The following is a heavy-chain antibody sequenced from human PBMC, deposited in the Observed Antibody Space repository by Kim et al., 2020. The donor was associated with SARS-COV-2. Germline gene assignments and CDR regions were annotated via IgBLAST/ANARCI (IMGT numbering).Heavy chain of an antibody. CDR1: GFRFDDAA. J-gene: IGHJ4*02. V-gene: IGHV3-9*01. CDR2: ISWNSVGA. CDR3: AKGAGTNWRFFEN. D-gene: IGHD1-1*01. Sequence: GGSLRLSCAASGFRFDDAAMHWVRQTPQKGLEWVSGISWNSVGAGYAESVKGRFAISRDNDNKSVFLQMNNLRGDDTAFYYCAKGAGTNWRFFENWGQGILVTVSS.